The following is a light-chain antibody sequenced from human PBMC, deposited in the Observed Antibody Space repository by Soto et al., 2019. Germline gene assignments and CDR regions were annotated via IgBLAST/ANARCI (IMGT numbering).Light chain of an antibody. V-gene: IGKV1-8*01. CDR1: EGISSY. J-gene: IGKJ1*01. CDR2: AAS. Sequence: AIRMTQSPSSFSASTGDRVTITCRASEGISSYLAWYQQKPGKAPKLLIYAASTLLSEVPSRFSGSGSGTDFTLTISCLQSEDFATYYCQQYYSYPWTFGQGTKVEIK. CDR3: QQYYSYPWT.